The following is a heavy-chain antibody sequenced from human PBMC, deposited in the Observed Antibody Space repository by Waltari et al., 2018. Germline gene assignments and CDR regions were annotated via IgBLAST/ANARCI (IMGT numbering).Heavy chain of an antibody. CDR1: GGSISSGGYY. D-gene: IGHD6-19*01. V-gene: IGHV4-31*01. J-gene: IGHJ4*02. Sequence: QVQLQESGPGLVKPSQTLSLTCTVSGGSISSGGYYWSWIRTHPGKGLEWIGYIYYSGSTYYNPSLKSLVTISVDTSKNQFSLKLSSVTAADTAVYYCARMRSQIAVAAYFDYWGQGTLVTVSS. CDR2: IYYSGST. CDR3: ARMRSQIAVAAYFDY.